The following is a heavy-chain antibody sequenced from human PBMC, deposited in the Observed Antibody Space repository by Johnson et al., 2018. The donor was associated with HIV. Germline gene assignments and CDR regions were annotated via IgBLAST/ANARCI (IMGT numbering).Heavy chain of an antibody. D-gene: IGHD6-13*01. Sequence: VKLVESGGGVVQPGRSLRLSCAASGFTFSNYGIHWVRQAPGKGLEWVASTWFDGSKKYYSDSVRGRFIISRDNSKNTLYLQMNSLRVEDTAVYYCAKVAVATAAGGVALDIWGPGTMVTVS. CDR3: AKVAVATAAGGVALDI. V-gene: IGHV3-33*03. J-gene: IGHJ3*02. CDR1: GFTFSNYG. CDR2: TWFDGSKK.